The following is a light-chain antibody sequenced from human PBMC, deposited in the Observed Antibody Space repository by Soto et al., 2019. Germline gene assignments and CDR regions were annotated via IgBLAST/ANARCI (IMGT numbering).Light chain of an antibody. J-gene: IGKJ1*01. Sequence: IVLTQSPGSLSLSPGQRATLSCRASQSVDTTFFAWYQKKPGQAPRLLIDGASKRATGIPDRFSGSGSGTDLTLIISRLEPEDFAVYYCQQYMSSVTFGQGTKVEIK. CDR3: QQYMSSVT. CDR2: GAS. V-gene: IGKV3-20*01. CDR1: QSVDTTF.